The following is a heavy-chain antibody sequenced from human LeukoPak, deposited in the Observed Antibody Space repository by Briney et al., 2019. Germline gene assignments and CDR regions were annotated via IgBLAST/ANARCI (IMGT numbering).Heavy chain of an antibody. CDR3: ARECGLLWFGESIGWFDP. CDR1: GYTFTGYY. Sequence: ASVKVSCKASGYTFTGYYMHWVRQAPGQGLEWMGWINPNSGGTNYAQKSQGRVTMTRDTSISTAYMELSRLRSDDTAVYYCARECGLLWFGESIGWFDPWGQGTLVTVSS. V-gene: IGHV1-2*02. CDR2: INPNSGGT. D-gene: IGHD3-10*01. J-gene: IGHJ5*02.